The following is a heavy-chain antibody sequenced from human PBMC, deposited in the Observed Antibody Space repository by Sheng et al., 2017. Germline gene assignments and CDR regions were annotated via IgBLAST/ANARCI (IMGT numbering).Heavy chain of an antibody. CDR3: AKYGWGSHTSYDL. J-gene: IGHJ4*02. CDR2: IEKDANEQ. CDR1: GFSFREYW. Sequence: EVQLVESGGNLVQLGGSLRLSCAASGFSFREYWMSWIRQAPGKGLEWVANIEKDANEQYYVNSVKGRFTISRDNAKNSLYLQMNSLRVEDTAIYYCAKYGWGSHTSYDLWGQGTLVSVSA. D-gene: IGHD3-16*01. V-gene: IGHV3-7*01.